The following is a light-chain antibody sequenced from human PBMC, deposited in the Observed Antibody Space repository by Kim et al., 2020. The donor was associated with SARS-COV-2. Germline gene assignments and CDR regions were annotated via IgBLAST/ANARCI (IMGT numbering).Light chain of an antibody. Sequence: GRSVTISCTGTCSDVGGYNYVSWYQQHPGEAPKLMFYDVSKRPSGVPDRFSGSKSGNTASLTISGLQAEDEADYYCCSYAGSYTVVFGGGTQLTVL. CDR1: CSDVGGYNY. V-gene: IGLV2-11*01. J-gene: IGLJ2*01. CDR3: CSYAGSYTVV. CDR2: DVS.